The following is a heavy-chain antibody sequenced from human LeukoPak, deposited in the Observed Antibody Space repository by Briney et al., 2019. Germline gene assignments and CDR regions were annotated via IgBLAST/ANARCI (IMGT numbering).Heavy chain of an antibody. D-gene: IGHD3-22*01. CDR2: INPNSGGR. Sequence: ASVKVSCKASGYTFTGYYMHWVRQAPGQGLEWMGWINPNSGGRNYAQKFQGRVTMTRDTSISTAYMELSRLRSDDTAVYYCARSDYYDSSGYDYWGQGTLVTVSS. CDR1: GYTFTGYY. CDR3: ARSDYYDSSGYDY. J-gene: IGHJ4*02. V-gene: IGHV1-2*02.